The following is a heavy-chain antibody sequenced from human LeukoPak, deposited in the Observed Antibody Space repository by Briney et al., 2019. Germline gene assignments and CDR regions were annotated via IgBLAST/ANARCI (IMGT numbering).Heavy chain of an antibody. CDR2: ISGSGGST. CDR1: GFTFSSYA. CDR3: AKTFITMIVVVLPTAIDY. D-gene: IGHD3-22*01. V-gene: IGHV3-23*01. Sequence: GGSLRLSCAASGFTFSSYAMSWVRQAPGKGLEWVSAISGSGGSTYYADSVKGRFTISRDNSKNTLYLQMNSLRAEDTAVYYCAKTFITMIVVVLPTAIDYWGQGTLVTVSS. J-gene: IGHJ4*02.